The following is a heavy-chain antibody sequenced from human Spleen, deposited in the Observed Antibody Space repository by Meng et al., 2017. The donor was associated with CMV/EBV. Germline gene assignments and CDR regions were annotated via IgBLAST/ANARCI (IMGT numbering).Heavy chain of an antibody. CDR1: GFTFSSYE. CDR2: ISTRGTI. D-gene: IGHD3-16*01. CDR3: TRDLDYTYFGY. Sequence: GGSLRLSCAASGFTFSSYEMNWVRQAPGRGLEWVAYISTRGTIHYADSVKGRFTISRDNAKNSLYLQMHSLRAEDTAVYYCTRDLDYTYFGYWGQGTLVTVSS. J-gene: IGHJ4*02. V-gene: IGHV3-48*03.